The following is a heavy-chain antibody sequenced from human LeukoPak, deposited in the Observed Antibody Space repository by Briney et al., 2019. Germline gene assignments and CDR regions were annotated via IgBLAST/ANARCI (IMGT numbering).Heavy chain of an antibody. J-gene: IGHJ4*02. D-gene: IGHD3-10*01. CDR3: ATMWLPTYGSEPAWGFDY. Sequence: ASVKVSCKASGYTFTGYYMHWVRQAPGQGLEWMGWINPNSGGTNYAQKFQGRVTMTRDTSISTAYMELSRLRSDDTAVYYCATMWLPTYGSEPAWGFDYWGQGTLVTVSS. V-gene: IGHV1-2*02. CDR1: GYTFTGYY. CDR2: INPNSGGT.